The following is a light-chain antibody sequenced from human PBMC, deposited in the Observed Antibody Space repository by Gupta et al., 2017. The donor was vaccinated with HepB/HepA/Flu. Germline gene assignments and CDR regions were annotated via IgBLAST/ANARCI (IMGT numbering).Light chain of an antibody. Sequence: EIVLTQSPATLSLSPGERATLSCRASQSVSSYLAWYQQKPGQAPRLLIYDASNRATGIPARFSGSGSGTDFTLTISSLEPEDSAVYYCQQRSNWLRTFGQGTKVEIK. CDR3: QQRSNWLRT. CDR2: DAS. CDR1: QSVSSY. J-gene: IGKJ1*01. V-gene: IGKV3-11*01.